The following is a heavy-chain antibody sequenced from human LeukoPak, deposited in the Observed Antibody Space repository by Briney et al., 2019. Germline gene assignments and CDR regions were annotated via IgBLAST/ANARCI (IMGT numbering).Heavy chain of an antibody. CDR3: ARGLITYYYDSSGYALVEQLDY. Sequence: ASVKVSCKASGYTFTSYAMNWVRQAPGQGLEWMGWINTNTGNPTYAQGFTGRFVFSLDTSVSMAYLQISSLKAEDTAVYYCARGLITYYYDSSGYALVEQLDYWGQGTLVTVSS. CDR1: GYTFTSYA. D-gene: IGHD3-22*01. CDR2: INTNTGNP. J-gene: IGHJ4*02. V-gene: IGHV7-4-1*04.